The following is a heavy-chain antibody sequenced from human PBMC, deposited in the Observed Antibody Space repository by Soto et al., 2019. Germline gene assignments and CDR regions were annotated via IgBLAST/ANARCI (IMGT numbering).Heavy chain of an antibody. Sequence: PSETLSLTCAVYGGSFSGYYWSWIRQPPGKGLEWIGEINHSGSTNYNPSLKSRVTISVDTSKNQFSLKLSSVTAADTAVYYCARVAGITAAGRRVYWFDPWGQGTLVTV. CDR2: INHSGST. D-gene: IGHD6-13*01. CDR1: GGSFSGYY. V-gene: IGHV4-34*01. J-gene: IGHJ5*02. CDR3: ARVAGITAAGRRVYWFDP.